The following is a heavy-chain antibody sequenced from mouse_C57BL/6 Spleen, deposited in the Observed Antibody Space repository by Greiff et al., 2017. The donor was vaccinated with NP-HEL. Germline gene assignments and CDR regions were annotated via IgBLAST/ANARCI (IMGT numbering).Heavy chain of an antibody. J-gene: IGHJ3*01. CDR1: GFTFSDYY. Sequence: EVKLMESEGGLVQPGSSMKLSCTASGFTFSDYYMAWVRQVPEKGLEWVANINYDGSSTYYLDSLKSRFIISRDNAKNILYLQMSSLKSEDTATYYCARLNDSWFAYWGQGTLVTVSA. V-gene: IGHV5-16*01. CDR3: ARLNDSWFAY. D-gene: IGHD2-12*01. CDR2: INYDGSST.